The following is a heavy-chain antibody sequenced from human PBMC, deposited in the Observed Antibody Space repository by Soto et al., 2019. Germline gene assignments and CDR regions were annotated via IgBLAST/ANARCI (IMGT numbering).Heavy chain of an antibody. V-gene: IGHV3-48*01. CDR3: ARYSNYLYYYYMDV. D-gene: IGHD4-4*01. Sequence: GGSLRLSCAASGFTLSSYSMNWVRQAPGKGLEWVSYISSSSSTIYYADSVKGRFTISRDNAKNSLYLQMNSLRAEDTAVYYCARYSNYLYYYYMDVWGKGTTVTVSS. J-gene: IGHJ6*03. CDR1: GFTLSSYS. CDR2: ISSSSSTI.